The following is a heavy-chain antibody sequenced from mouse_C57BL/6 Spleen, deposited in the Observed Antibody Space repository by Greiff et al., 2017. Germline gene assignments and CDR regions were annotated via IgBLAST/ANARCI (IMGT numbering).Heavy chain of an antibody. V-gene: IGHV7-3*01. J-gene: IGHJ2*01. CDR3: ARYEGAFDY. CDR1: GFTFTDYY. CDR2: IRNKANGYTT. Sequence: EVKLQESGGGLVQPGGSLSISCEASGFTFTDYYMSWVRQPPGKALEWLGFIRNKANGYTTEYSASGKGRFTISRDNSQGILYLQMNALGAEDSATYYCARYEGAFDYWGQGTTLTVSS.